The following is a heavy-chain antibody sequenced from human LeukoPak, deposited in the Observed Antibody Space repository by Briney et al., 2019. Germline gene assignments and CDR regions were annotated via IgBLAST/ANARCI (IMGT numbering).Heavy chain of an antibody. CDR1: GFSLSNYW. V-gene: IGHV3-7*01. Sequence: PGGSLRLSCAASGFSLSNYWMSWVRKAPGKGLERVANRGKDGRGNHSVDSVRGRFTISRDNAKNSLYLQMDSLRVDDTGVYYCARDLDYYATDYWGQGTLVTVSS. CDR3: ARDLDYYATDY. D-gene: IGHD3/OR15-3a*01. CDR2: RGKDGRGN. J-gene: IGHJ4*02.